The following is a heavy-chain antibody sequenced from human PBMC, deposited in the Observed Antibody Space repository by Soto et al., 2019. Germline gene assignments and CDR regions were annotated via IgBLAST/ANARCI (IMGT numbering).Heavy chain of an antibody. Sequence: ASVKVSCKASGYTFTSYGISWVRQAPGQGLEWMGWISAYNGNTNYAQKLQGRVTMTTDTSTSTAYMELRSLRSDDTAVYYCARDLASSSSFVDWFDPWGQGTLVSVSS. CDR1: GYTFTSYG. J-gene: IGHJ5*02. CDR3: ARDLASSSSFVDWFDP. D-gene: IGHD6-6*01. V-gene: IGHV1-18*01. CDR2: ISAYNGNT.